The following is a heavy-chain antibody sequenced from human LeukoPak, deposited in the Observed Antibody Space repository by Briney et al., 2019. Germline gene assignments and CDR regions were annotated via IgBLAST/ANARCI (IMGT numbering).Heavy chain of an antibody. CDR1: GFTFSSYC. J-gene: IGHJ4*02. CDR2: INSDGSST. D-gene: IGHD6-6*01. V-gene: IGHV3-74*01. CDR3: ARSGGSSSLGY. Sequence: GGPLRLSCAASGFTFSSYCMHCLPEAPGKGLVWVTHINSDGSSTPYADSVKGRLTLSRDNAENTLYLQMTSLSAEDTPVYYSARSGGSSSLGYWGQGTLVTVSS.